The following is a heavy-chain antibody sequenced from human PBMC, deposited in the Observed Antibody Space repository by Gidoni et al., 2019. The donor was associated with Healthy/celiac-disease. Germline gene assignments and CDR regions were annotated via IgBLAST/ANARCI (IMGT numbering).Heavy chain of an antibody. Sequence: QVQLQESGPGLVKPSETLSLTCTVSGGSISSYYWSWIRQPPGKGLEWIGYIYYSGSTNYNPSLKSRVTISVDTSKNQFSLKLSSVTAADTAVYYCARVVDYYDSSGYYYVGSYFQHWGQGTLVTVSS. D-gene: IGHD3-22*01. J-gene: IGHJ1*01. V-gene: IGHV4-59*01. CDR1: GGSISSYY. CDR2: IYYSGST. CDR3: ARVVDYYDSSGYYYVGSYFQH.